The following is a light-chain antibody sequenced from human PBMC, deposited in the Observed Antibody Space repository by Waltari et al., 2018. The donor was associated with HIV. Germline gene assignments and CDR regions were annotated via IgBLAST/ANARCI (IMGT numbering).Light chain of an antibody. J-gene: IGKJ4*01. CDR2: GAS. Sequence: DIQMTQSPSTLSASVGDRVTITCRASQTINNWLAWYQQKPGKAPKLLIYGASNLQSGVPSTFSGSGSGTEFTLTISSLQPDDFATYYCQQYNSYPLTFGGGTKVEIK. V-gene: IGKV1-5*03. CDR1: QTINNW. CDR3: QQYNSYPLT.